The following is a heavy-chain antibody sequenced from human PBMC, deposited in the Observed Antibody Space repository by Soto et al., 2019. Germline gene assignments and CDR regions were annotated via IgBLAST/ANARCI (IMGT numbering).Heavy chain of an antibody. CDR2: IGSSSTYT. CDR1: GFPFSDYY. CDR3: ARRRPIGYYNF. Sequence: QVQLVESGGDLVKPGGSLRLSCAASGFPFSDYYMSWIRQAPGKGLEWVSSIGSSSTYTNYADFVKGRFTISRDNAKNSLYLQMNSLRAEYTAVYYCARRRPIGYYNFWGQGTLVTVSA. V-gene: IGHV3-11*05. J-gene: IGHJ4*02. D-gene: IGHD3-22*01.